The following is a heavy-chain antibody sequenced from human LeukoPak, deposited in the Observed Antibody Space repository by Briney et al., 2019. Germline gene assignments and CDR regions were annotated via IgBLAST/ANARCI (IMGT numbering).Heavy chain of an antibody. D-gene: IGHD2-21*01. CDR2: INEDGSEI. J-gene: IGHJ5*02. Sequence: PGGSLRLSCAASGFTFSRSWMTWVRQAPGKGLEWVASINEDGSEIHYVDSVKGRFTISRDNAKDSLYLQMNSLTAEDTAMRYCVRSYHPGGWFDPWGQGTLVTVSS. CDR1: GFTFSRSW. CDR3: VRSYHPGGWFDP. V-gene: IGHV3-7*01.